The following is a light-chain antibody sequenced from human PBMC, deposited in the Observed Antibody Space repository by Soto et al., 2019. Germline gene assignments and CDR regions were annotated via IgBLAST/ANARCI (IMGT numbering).Light chain of an antibody. CDR1: SSNIGANYD. CDR2: ANN. Sequence: QSVLTQPLSVSGAPGQRVTISCTGTSSNIGANYDVHWYQQTPGRAPKLLIYANNIRPSGVPERFSGSKSGTSASLAITGLQDEDEADYYCQSYDTSVSGAVFGGGTKLTVL. V-gene: IGLV1-40*01. J-gene: IGLJ2*01. CDR3: QSYDTSVSGAV.